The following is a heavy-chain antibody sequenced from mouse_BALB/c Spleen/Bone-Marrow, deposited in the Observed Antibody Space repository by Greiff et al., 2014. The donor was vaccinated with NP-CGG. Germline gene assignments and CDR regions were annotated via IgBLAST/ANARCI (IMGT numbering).Heavy chain of an antibody. CDR2: IYPGNVNT. CDR3: ARDSVGY. CDR1: GYTFTSYY. V-gene: IGHV1S56*01. Sequence: QVQLQQSGPELVKPGASVRISCKASGYTFTSYYIHWVRQRPGQGLEWIGWIYPGNVNTKYNEKFKGKATLTADKSSSTAYMQLSSRASEDSAIYFCARDSVGYWGQGTSVTVSS. J-gene: IGHJ4*01. D-gene: IGHD2-12*01.